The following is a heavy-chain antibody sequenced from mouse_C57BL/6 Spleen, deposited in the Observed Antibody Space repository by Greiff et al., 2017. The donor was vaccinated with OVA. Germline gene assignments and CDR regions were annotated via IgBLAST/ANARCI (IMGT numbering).Heavy chain of an antibody. V-gene: IGHV5-6*01. CDR1: GFTFSSYG. CDR3: ARYYDGSSVYYFDG. CDR2: ISSGGSYT. D-gene: IGHD1-1*01. J-gene: IGHJ2*01. Sequence: DVHLVESGGDLVKPGGSLKLSCAASGFTFSSYGMSWVRQTPDKRLEWVATISSGGSYTCYPDSVKGRFTISRDNAKNTLYLQMSSLKSEDTAMYYCARYYDGSSVYYFDGWGTGTTLTVSS.